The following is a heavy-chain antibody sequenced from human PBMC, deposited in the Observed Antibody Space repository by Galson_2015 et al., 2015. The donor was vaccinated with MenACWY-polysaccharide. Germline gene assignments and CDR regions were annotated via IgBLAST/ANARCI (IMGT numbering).Heavy chain of an antibody. V-gene: IGHV3-11*01. CDR1: GFTYRDYY. D-gene: IGHD1-14*01. CDR2: INSGNII. Sequence: SLRLSCAASGFTYRDYYMNWIRQAPGKGLEWISYINSGNIIYYADSVKGRFTISWDTAKKSLYLLMDGLRADDTAVYYCATRSTPVDNHAFDSWGQGTMVIVSS. J-gene: IGHJ3*01. CDR3: ATRSTPVDNHAFDS.